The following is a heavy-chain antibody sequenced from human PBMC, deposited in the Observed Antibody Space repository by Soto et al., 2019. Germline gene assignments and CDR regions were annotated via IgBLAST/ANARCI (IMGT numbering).Heavy chain of an antibody. Sequence: QVQLVQSGAEVKKPGASVKVSCKASGYTFTSSDINWVRQATGQGLEWMGWMNPNTGNTGYAQKFQGRITLTRSTSSSTAYFELSSLNSDDSAVYYCARGASPWGQGTLVTVSS. CDR2: MNPNTGNT. CDR3: ARGASP. J-gene: IGHJ5*02. V-gene: IGHV1-8*01. CDR1: GYTFTSSD.